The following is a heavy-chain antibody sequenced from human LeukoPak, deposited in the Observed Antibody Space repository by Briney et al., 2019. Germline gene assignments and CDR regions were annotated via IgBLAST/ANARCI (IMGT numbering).Heavy chain of an antibody. V-gene: IGHV5-51*01. Sequence: GDSLKISCKASGFPFTKYWIAWVRQIPGKGLEWMGIIYPGDSDTRYSPSFQGQVTMSADNSISTAYLQWSSLKASDTAIYYCARRESTGYYHPFDYWGQGTLVTVSS. CDR3: ARRESTGYYHPFDY. J-gene: IGHJ4*02. CDR2: IYPGDSDT. CDR1: GFPFTKYW. D-gene: IGHD3-22*01.